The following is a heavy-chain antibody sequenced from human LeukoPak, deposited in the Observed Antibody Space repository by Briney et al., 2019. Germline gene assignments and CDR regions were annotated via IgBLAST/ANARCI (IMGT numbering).Heavy chain of an antibody. J-gene: IGHJ4*02. D-gene: IGHD3-3*01. V-gene: IGHV1-18*01. CDR3: ARDRGYYDFWSGYPVGYFDY. CDR2: ISAYNGNT. CDR1: GYTFTSYG. Sequence: ASVKVSCKASGYTFTSYGISWVRQAPGQGLEWMGWISAYNGNTNYAQKLQGRVTMTTDTSTSKAYMELRSLRSDDTAVYYCARDRGYYDFWSGYPVGYFDYWGQGTLVTVSS.